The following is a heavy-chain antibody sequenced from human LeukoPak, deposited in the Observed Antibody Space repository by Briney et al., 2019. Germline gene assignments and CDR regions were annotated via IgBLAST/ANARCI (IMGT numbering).Heavy chain of an antibody. CDR2: ISSSSSTI. CDR3: ARVPPIGYSYGYGYYYYYMDV. CDR1: GFTFSSYS. D-gene: IGHD5-18*01. J-gene: IGHJ6*03. V-gene: IGHV3-48*01. Sequence: PGGSLRLSCAASGFTFSSYSMNWVRQAPGKGLEWVSYISSSSSTIYYADSVKGRFTISRDNAKNSLYLQMNSLRAEDTAVYYCARVPPIGYSYGYGYYYYYMDVWGKGTTVTASS.